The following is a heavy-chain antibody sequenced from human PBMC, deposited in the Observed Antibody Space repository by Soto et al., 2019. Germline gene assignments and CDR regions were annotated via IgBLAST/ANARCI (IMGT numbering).Heavy chain of an antibody. V-gene: IGHV3-48*01. Sequence: EVQLVESGGGLVQPGGSLRLSCAASGFTFSSYSMNWVRQAPGKGLEWVSYISSSSSTIYYADSVKGRFTISRDNAKNSLYLQMNSLSAEDTAVYYCARDHIVVVVAATDAFDIWGQGTMVTVSS. D-gene: IGHD2-15*01. CDR3: ARDHIVVVVAATDAFDI. J-gene: IGHJ3*02. CDR2: ISSSSSTI. CDR1: GFTFSSYS.